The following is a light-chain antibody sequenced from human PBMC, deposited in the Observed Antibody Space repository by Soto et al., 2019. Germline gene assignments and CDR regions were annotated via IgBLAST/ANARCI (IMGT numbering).Light chain of an antibody. CDR3: ATWDDSRKTVV. Sequence: QSVLTQPPSASGTPGQRVTISCSGSSSNIGRNTVTWYQHLPGTAPQLLTYSNDQRPSGVPDRFSGSKSGSSASLAISGLQSEDEDDYYCATWDDSRKTVVFGGGTKVTAL. J-gene: IGLJ2*01. CDR1: SSNIGRNT. V-gene: IGLV1-44*01. CDR2: SND.